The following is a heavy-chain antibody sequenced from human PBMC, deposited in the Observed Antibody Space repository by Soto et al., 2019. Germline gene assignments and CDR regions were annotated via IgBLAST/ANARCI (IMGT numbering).Heavy chain of an antibody. D-gene: IGHD1-1*01. Sequence: QVQLVESGGGVVQPGRSLRLSCAASGFTFSSYGMHWVRQAPGKGLEWVAVISYDGSNKYYADSVKGRFTISRDNSKNKLYLQMNSLRAEDTAVYYCATDPLERRPPGSYYYYYMDVWGKGTTVTVS. V-gene: IGHV3-30*03. CDR3: ATDPLERRPPGSYYYYYMDV. CDR2: ISYDGSNK. J-gene: IGHJ6*03. CDR1: GFTFSSYG.